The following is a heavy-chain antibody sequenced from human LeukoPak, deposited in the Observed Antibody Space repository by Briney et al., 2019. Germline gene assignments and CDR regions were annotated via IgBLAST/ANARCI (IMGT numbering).Heavy chain of an antibody. CDR3: TTNLGESRSWSPIRYYYYYYMDV. CDR1: GFTFNTHS. CDR2: IKSKTDGGTT. V-gene: IGHV3-15*01. Sequence: GGSLRLSCAASGFTFNTHSINWVRQAPGKGLEWVGRIKSKTDGGTTDYAAPVKGRFTISRDDSKNTLYLQMNSLKTEDTAVYYCTTNLGESRSWSPIRYYYYYYMDVWGKGTTVTVSS. D-gene: IGHD6-13*01. J-gene: IGHJ6*03.